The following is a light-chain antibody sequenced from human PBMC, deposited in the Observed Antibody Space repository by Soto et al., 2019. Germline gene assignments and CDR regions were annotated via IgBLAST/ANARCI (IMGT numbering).Light chain of an antibody. J-gene: IGKJ5*01. CDR1: QSVSSSY. Sequence: EVVLTQSPATLYFSPGEGATLSCRASQSVSSSYLAWYQQKPGQAPRLLIYDVSTRATGVPARFSGSGSGTDFTLTISSLEPEDFAVYYCQQRSNWPPITFGQGTRLEIK. CDR2: DVS. CDR3: QQRSNWPPIT. V-gene: IGKV3-11*01.